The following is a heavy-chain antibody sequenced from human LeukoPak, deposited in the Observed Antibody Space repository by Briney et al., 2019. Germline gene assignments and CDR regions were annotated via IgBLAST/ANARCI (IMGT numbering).Heavy chain of an antibody. Sequence: PSETLSLTCTVSDGSISGLYWSWIRQPPGKGLEWIGFMYTSGRSNYNPSLESRVTISVDTSTNQFSLKLRSVTAADTAMYYCARVDSPTYYDFWSGPLAGMDVWGKGTTVTVSS. CDR3: ARVDSPTYYDFWSGPLAGMDV. CDR2: MYTSGRS. CDR1: DGSISGLY. V-gene: IGHV4-4*09. J-gene: IGHJ6*03. D-gene: IGHD3-3*01.